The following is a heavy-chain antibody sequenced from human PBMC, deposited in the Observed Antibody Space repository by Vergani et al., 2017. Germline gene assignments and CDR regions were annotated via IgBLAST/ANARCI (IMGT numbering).Heavy chain of an antibody. CDR1: GFTFSSYG. CDR3: ARGPELGRIDY. J-gene: IGHJ4*02. Sequence: QVQLVESGGGVVQPGRSLRLSCAASGFTFSSYGMHWVRQAPGKGLDWVAVIWYDGSNKYYADSVKGRFTISRDNSKNTLYLQMNSLRAEDTAVYYCARGPELGRIDYWGQGTLVTVSS. CDR2: IWYDGSNK. V-gene: IGHV3-33*01. D-gene: IGHD7-27*01.